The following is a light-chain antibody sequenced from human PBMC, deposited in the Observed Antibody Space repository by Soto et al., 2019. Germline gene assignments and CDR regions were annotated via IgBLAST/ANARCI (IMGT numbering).Light chain of an antibody. J-gene: IGKJ2*01. CDR1: QSVSSN. CDR3: QHYNNWPHT. V-gene: IGKV3-15*01. CDR2: GAS. Sequence: EIVMTQSPATLSVSPGERATLSCRASQSVSSNLAWYQQKPGQAPRLLIYGASTSATGIPARFSGSGSGTEFTLTNSSLQTEDFAVYYCQHYNNWPHTVGQGTKLEIK.